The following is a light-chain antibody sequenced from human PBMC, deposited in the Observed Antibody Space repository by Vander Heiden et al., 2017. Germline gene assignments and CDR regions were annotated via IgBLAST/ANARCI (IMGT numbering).Light chain of an antibody. J-gene: IGLJ1*01. CDR2: DVS. V-gene: IGLV2-14*03. Sequence: QSALTQPASVSGSPGPSLTISFTGTSRDVGGYNYVSWYQQHPGKAPKLMIYDVSNRPSGVSNRFSGSKSGNTASLTIAGLQAEDEADYYCSSYTSSSTLYVFGTGTKVTVL. CDR1: SRDVGGYNY. CDR3: SSYTSSSTLYV.